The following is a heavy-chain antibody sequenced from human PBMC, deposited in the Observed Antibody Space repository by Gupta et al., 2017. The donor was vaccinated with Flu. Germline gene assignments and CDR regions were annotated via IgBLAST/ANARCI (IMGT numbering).Heavy chain of an antibody. V-gene: IGHV4-34*01. CDR2: VSHVGSN. J-gene: IGHJ4*02. D-gene: IGHD6-19*01. CDR3: AGGAGIAVDAHRHVDC. CDR1: GYY. Sequence: GYYYNWVRQRPGKGLECSGEVSHVGSNNYKPSVKSRGTISVDKSKNQGALKLGAVTAEDKAVYYGAGGAGIAVDAHRHVDCWGQGTRGTVSS.